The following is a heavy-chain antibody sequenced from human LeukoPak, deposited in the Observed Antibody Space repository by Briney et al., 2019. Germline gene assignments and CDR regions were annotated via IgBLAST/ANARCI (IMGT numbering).Heavy chain of an antibody. J-gene: IGHJ4*02. V-gene: IGHV3-9*01. Sequence: PGGSLRLSCAASGFTFDDYAMHWVRQAPGKGLEWVSGISWNSGSIGYADSVKGRFTISRDNAKNSLHLQMNSLRAEDTALYYCAKDMDDSSLSLDYWGQGTLVTVSS. CDR1: GFTFDDYA. D-gene: IGHD3-22*01. CDR3: AKDMDDSSLSLDY. CDR2: ISWNSGSI.